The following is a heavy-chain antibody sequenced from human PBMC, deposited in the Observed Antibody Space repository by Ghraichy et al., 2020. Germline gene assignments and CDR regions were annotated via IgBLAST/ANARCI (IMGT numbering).Heavy chain of an antibody. CDR3: ARGSKVVRFYYYDGMDV. Sequence: GSLRLFCAASGFTFSGYSMNWVRQAPGKGLEWLSYISSSSRSIFYADSVKGRFTISRDNAKNSLYLQMKSLRDEDTAVYYCARGSKVVRFYYYDGMDVWGQGTTVTVSS. CDR1: GFTFSGYS. J-gene: IGHJ6*02. CDR2: ISSSSRSI. V-gene: IGHV3-48*02. D-gene: IGHD4-23*01.